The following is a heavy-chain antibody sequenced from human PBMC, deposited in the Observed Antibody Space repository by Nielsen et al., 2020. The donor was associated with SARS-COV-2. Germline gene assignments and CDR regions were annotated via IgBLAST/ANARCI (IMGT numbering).Heavy chain of an antibody. CDR1: GFTFSDHY. CDR3: ARVQTAMGSFDY. D-gene: IGHD5-18*01. J-gene: IGHJ4*02. Sequence: GGSLRLSCAASGFTFSDHYMDWVRQAPGKGLEWVGRTRNKANSYTTEYAASVKGRCTISRDDSKNSLYLQMNSLKTEDTAVYYCARVQTAMGSFDYWGQGTLGTVSS. CDR2: TRNKANSYTT. V-gene: IGHV3-72*01.